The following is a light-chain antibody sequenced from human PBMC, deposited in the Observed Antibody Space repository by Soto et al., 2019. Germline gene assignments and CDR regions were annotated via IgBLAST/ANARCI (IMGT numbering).Light chain of an antibody. J-gene: IGKJ4*01. Sequence: DIQMTQSPSSLSASVGDRVTITCRASQSISSYLNWYQQKPGKAPKLLIYAASSLQSGVPSRFSASPSGTDFTIKISSMPTEDFETYHCQQSYSTPVNFCGGTKVDIK. V-gene: IGKV1-39*01. CDR2: AAS. CDR1: QSISSY. CDR3: QQSYSTPVN.